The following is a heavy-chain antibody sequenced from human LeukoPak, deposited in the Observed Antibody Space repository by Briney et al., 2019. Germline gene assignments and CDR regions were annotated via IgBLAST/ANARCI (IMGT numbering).Heavy chain of an antibody. CDR2: IYPGDSDT. CDR3: ARQAPLDYGDYVRHFDY. J-gene: IGHJ4*02. CDR1: GYSFTSYW. Sequence: GEPLQISSQGSGYSFTSYWIGWVRPLPGKSLEWMGSIYPGDSDTRYSPSFQGQVTISADKSISTAYLQWSSLKASDTAMYYCARQAPLDYGDYVRHFDYWGQGTLVTVSS. D-gene: IGHD4-17*01. V-gene: IGHV5-51*01.